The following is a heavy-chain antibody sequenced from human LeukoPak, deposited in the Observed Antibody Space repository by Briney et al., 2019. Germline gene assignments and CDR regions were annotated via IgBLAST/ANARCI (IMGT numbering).Heavy chain of an antibody. CDR3: ARPYSSGWYGAFDI. D-gene: IGHD6-19*01. CDR1: GGSISSYY. CDR2: IYSSGST. J-gene: IGHJ3*02. V-gene: IGHV4-59*08. Sequence: SETLSLTCTVSGGSISSYYWSWIRQPPGKGLEWIGCIYSSGSTNYNPSLKSRVTISVDTSKNQFSLKLNSVTTADTTVYYCARPYSSGWYGAFDIWGQGTMVTVSS.